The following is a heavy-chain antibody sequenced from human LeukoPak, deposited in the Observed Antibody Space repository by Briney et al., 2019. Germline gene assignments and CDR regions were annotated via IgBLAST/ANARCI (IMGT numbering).Heavy chain of an antibody. J-gene: IGHJ4*02. CDR1: GFIFGVYA. CDR3: ARDAGTDGTYFDY. V-gene: IGHV3-30*04. Sequence: PGRSLRLTCAASGFIFGVYALHWVRQAPGKGLEWVAVISYDGSNKYYVDSVKGRITISRDKSKNTVYLQMNSLRVEDTAVYYCARDAGTDGTYFDYWGQGTLVTVSS. CDR2: ISYDGSNK. D-gene: IGHD1-1*01.